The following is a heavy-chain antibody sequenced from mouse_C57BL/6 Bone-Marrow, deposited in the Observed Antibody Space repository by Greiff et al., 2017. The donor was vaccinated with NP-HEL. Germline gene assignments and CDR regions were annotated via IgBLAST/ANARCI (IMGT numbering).Heavy chain of an antibody. V-gene: IGHV5-9*01. CDR1: GFTFSSYT. CDR3: ARQGYPWFAY. Sequence: EVKVEESGGGLVKPGGSLKLSCAASGFTFSSYTMSWVRQTPEKRLEWVATISGGGGNTYYPDSVKGRFTISRDNAKNTLYLQMSSLRSGDTALYYCARQGYPWFAYWGQGTLVTVSA. J-gene: IGHJ3*01. CDR2: ISGGGGNT.